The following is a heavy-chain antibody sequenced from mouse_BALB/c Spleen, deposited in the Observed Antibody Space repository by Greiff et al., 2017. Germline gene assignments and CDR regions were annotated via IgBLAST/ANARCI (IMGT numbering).Heavy chain of an antibody. CDR3: ARNYRYADAMDY. D-gene: IGHD2-14*01. CDR1: GYSITSDYA. J-gene: IGHJ4*01. CDR2: ISYSGST. V-gene: IGHV3-2*02. Sequence: EVQLVESGPGLVKPSQSLSLTCTVTGYSITSDYAWNWIRQFPGNKLEWMGYISYSGSTSYNPSLKSRISITRDTSKNQFFLQLNSVTTEDTATYYCARNYRYADAMDYWGQGTSVTVSS.